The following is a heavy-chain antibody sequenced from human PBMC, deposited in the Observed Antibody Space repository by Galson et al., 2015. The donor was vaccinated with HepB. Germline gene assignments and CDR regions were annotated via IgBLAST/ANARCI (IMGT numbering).Heavy chain of an antibody. CDR3: AGESYSSGRAGIFGL. Sequence: LRLSCAASGFTFSQTHIHWVRHVSGKGLEWVALISNDGSNKVYADSVTGRFTISRDSSESTVYLQMDNLRPDDTALYYCAGESYSSGRAGIFGLWGQGTMATVSS. V-gene: IGHV3-30-3*01. J-gene: IGHJ3*01. CDR1: GFTFSQTH. D-gene: IGHD2-21*01. CDR2: ISNDGSNK.